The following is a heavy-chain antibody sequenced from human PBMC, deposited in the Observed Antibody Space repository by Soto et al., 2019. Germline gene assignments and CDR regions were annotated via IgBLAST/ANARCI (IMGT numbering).Heavy chain of an antibody. D-gene: IGHD1-7*01. V-gene: IGHV4-34*01. CDR1: GGSFSGYY. Sequence: SETLSLTCAVYGGSFSGYYWSWIRQPPGKGLEWIGEINHSGSTNYNPSLKSRVTISVDTSKNQFSLHLNSVTPEDTAVYYCAGTTSLHWYYMDVWGKGTTVTVSS. CDR3: AGTTSLHWYYMDV. J-gene: IGHJ6*03. CDR2: INHSGST.